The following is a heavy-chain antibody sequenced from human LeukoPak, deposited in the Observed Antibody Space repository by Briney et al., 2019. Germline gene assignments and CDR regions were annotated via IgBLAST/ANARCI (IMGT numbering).Heavy chain of an antibody. V-gene: IGHV1-69*04. D-gene: IGHD2-2*01. CDR1: GGTFSSYA. CDR3: AGSTSAPKPLDY. CDR2: IIPILGIA. J-gene: IGHJ4*02. Sequence: GATVKVSCKASGGTFSSYAISWVRQAPGQGLEWMGRIIPILGIANYAQKFQGRVTITADKSTSTAYMELSSLRSEDTAVYYCAGSTSAPKPLDYWGQGTLVTVSS.